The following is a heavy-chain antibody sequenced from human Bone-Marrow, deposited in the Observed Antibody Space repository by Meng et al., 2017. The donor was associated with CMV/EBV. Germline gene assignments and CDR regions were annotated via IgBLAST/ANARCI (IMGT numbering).Heavy chain of an antibody. V-gene: IGHV3-66*02. CDR2: IHSGGTT. J-gene: IGHJ4*02. CDR1: RFSVNTNY. CDR3: ARSLNTAADY. D-gene: IGHD1/OR15-1a*01. Sequence: EPLSLTCAASRFSVNTNYMSWVRQTPGKGLEWVSIIHSGGTTHYADSVRGRFTISRDHTKNTLYLQMTSLRPDDSGVYYCARSLNTAADYWGQGTLVTVSS.